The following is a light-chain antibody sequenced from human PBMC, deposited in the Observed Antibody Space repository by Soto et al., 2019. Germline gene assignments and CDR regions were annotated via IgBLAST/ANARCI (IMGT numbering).Light chain of an antibody. CDR2: XAS. CDR1: QSIINW. J-gene: IGKJ4*01. CDR3: LQYDTYSLGLT. Sequence: DIQMTQSPSTMSASVGDRVTITCRASQSIINWVAWYQQKPGKAPKLLIYXASTLQSGVPSRFSGSGCGTEFNVTVSSLQPDEFATYYCLQYDTYSLGLTFGGGTKVDIK. V-gene: IGKV1-5*01.